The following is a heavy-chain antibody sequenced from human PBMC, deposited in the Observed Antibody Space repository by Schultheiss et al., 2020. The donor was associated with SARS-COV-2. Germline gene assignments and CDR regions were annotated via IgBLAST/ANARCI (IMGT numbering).Heavy chain of an antibody. J-gene: IGHJ4*02. CDR3: ARHRASWLRFDY. CDR2: IYHSGST. V-gene: IGHV4-38-2*02. Sequence: SETLSLTCTVSGGSISSGYYWGWIRQPPGKGLEWIGSIYHSGSTYYNPSLKSRVNNSVDTSKNQFSLKLSSVTAADTAVYYCARHRASWLRFDYWGQGTLVTVSS. CDR1: GGSISSGYY. D-gene: IGHD5-12*01.